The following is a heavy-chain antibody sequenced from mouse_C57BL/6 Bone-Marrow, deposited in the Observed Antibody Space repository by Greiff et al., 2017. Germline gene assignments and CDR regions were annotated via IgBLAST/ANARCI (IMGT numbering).Heavy chain of an antibody. V-gene: IGHV1-9*01. CDR1: GYTFRSYW. CDR2: ILPGSGST. Sequence: VQLKESGAELMKPGASVKISCKATGYTFRSYWIEWVKQRPGHGLEWIGEILPGSGSTNYNEKFKGKATFTADTSSNTAYMQLSSLTSEDSAVYYCARGELITTGYYAMDYWGQGTSVTVSS. J-gene: IGHJ4*01. CDR3: ARGELITTGYYAMDY. D-gene: IGHD2-4*01.